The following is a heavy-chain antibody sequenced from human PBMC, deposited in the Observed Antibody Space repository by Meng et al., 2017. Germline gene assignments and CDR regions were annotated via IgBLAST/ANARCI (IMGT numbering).Heavy chain of an antibody. CDR1: GGSFSGYY. CDR2: INHSGST. J-gene: IGHJ6*02. Sequence: ESLKISCAAYGGSFSGYYWSWIRQPPGKGLEWGGEINHSGSTNYNPYLKSRVTISVDTSKNQFSLKLSPVTAEDTAVYYCARSFYDFWSGYWPGGYYYYGMDVWGQGTTVTVSS. D-gene: IGHD3-3*01. CDR3: ARSFYDFWSGYWPGGYYYYGMDV. V-gene: IGHV4-34*01.